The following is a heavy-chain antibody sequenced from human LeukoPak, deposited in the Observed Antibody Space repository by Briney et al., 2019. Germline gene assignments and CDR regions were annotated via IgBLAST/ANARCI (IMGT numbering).Heavy chain of an antibody. CDR3: ARGGNSGGRLGELWYWY. V-gene: IGHV4-34*01. D-gene: IGHD3-16*01. J-gene: IGHJ4*02. CDR2: INHSGST. CDR1: GFTFSSYA. Sequence: GSLRLSCAASGFTFSSYAMSWIRQPPGKGLEWIGEINHSGSTNYNPSLKSRVTISVDTSKNQFSLKLSSVTAADTAVYYCARGGNSGGRLGELWYWYWGQGTLVTVSS.